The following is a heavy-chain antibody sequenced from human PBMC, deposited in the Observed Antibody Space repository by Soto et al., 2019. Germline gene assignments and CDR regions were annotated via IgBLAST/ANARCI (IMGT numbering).Heavy chain of an antibody. V-gene: IGHV4-30-4*01. CDR2: IYYTGST. CDR1: GGSISSGDYD. D-gene: IGHD2-15*01. Sequence: QVQLQESGPGPVKPSQTLSLSCSVSGGSISSGDYDWSWILQPPGKGLEWIGYIYYTGSTYYNPALKSRVTISVDTSKNQFSLNLSSVTAADTAVYYCARVGYCSGDTCYLAWFDPWGRGTQVTVSS. J-gene: IGHJ5*02. CDR3: ARVGYCSGDTCYLAWFDP.